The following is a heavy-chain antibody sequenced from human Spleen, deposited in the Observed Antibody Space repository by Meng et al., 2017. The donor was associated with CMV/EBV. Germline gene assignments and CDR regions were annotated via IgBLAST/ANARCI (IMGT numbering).Heavy chain of an antibody. CDR1: GFTVSSNY. CDR3: ARDYCSTTSCYVGENGMDV. J-gene: IGHJ6*02. Sequence: GGSLRLSCAASGFTVSSNYMSWVRQAPGKGPVWVSCINSDGTSTSYADSVRGRFTISRDNAKNTLYLQMNSLGAEDTAVYYCARDYCSTTSCYVGENGMDVWGQGTTVTVSS. D-gene: IGHD2-2*01. V-gene: IGHV3-74*01. CDR2: INSDGTST.